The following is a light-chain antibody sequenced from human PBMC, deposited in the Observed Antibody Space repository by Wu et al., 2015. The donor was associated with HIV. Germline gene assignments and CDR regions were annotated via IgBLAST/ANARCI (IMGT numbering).Light chain of an antibody. CDR2: GAS. CDR1: RTVSSDY. V-gene: IGKV3-20*01. CDR3: QQYGRSLPYT. Sequence: EIVLTQSPDTLSLSPGERATLSCRASRTVSSDYVAWYQHKAGQPPRLLIYGASTRATGIPGRFSGSGSGADFTLTISKLEPDDVAVYYCQQYGRSLPYTFGQGTKLEIK. J-gene: IGKJ2*01.